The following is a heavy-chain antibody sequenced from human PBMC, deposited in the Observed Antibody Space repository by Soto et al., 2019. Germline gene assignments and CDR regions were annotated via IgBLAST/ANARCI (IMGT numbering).Heavy chain of an antibody. CDR3: ARGRRSSGRHDAFDI. CDR2: IYYSGSS. J-gene: IGHJ3*02. CDR1: GGSISSGGYS. D-gene: IGHD3-22*01. V-gene: IGHV4-31*11. Sequence: PSETLSLTCAVSGGSISSGGYSWSWIRHHPGKGLEWIGYIYYSGSSDHNPSLKSRLTISLDTSKNQFSLKLRSVTAADTAVYYCARGRRSSGRHDAFDIWGQGTMVTVS.